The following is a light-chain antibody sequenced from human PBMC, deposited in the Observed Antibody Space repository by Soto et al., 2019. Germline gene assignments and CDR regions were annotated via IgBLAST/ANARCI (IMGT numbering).Light chain of an antibody. Sequence: QSVLTQPPSVSGAPGQRVTISCTGSSSNIGAGYDVHWYQQLPGTAPKLLIYGNSNRPSGVPDRFSGSKSGTSASLAITGRQAEDEAAYYCKSYDSSLSGYVFGTGTKLTVL. CDR2: GNS. CDR3: KSYDSSLSGYV. CDR1: SSNIGAGYD. J-gene: IGLJ1*01. V-gene: IGLV1-40*01.